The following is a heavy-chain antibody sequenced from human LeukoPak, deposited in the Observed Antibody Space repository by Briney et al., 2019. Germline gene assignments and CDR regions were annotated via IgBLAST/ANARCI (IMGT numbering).Heavy chain of an antibody. Sequence: GGSLRLSCAASGFXFSTYGIHWVRQAPGKGLEWVAVIWYDGSKKYYADSVKGRFTISRDNSKNSLYLQMNSLRAEDTAVYYCATYYYDSSAFKDWGQGTLVAVSS. CDR1: GFXFSTYG. CDR3: ATYYYDSSAFKD. D-gene: IGHD3-22*01. V-gene: IGHV3-33*01. CDR2: IWYDGSKK. J-gene: IGHJ4*02.